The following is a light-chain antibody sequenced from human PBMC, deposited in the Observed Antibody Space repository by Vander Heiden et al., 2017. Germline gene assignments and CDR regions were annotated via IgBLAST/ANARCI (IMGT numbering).Light chain of an antibody. J-gene: IGKJ4*01. CDR1: QGISSY. CDR2: VAS. Sequence: DIQLTQSPSFLSASVGDRVTITCRASQGISSYLTWYQQKPGQVPKVLIYVASTLQSGVSSRFSGSGSGTEFTLTITSLQPEDSATYYCRQVSNYPLTFGGGTQVEIK. CDR3: RQVSNYPLT. V-gene: IGKV1-9*01.